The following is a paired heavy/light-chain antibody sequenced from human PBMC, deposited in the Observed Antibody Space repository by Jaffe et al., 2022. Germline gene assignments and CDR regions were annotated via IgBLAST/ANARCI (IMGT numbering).Light chain of an antibody. Sequence: SYELTQPLSVSVALGQTARITCGGNNIGSKNVHWYQQKPGQAPVLVIYRDSNRPSGIPERFSGSNSGNTATLTISRAQAGDEADYYCQVWDSSNYVFGTGTKVTVL. J-gene: IGLJ1*01. CDR1: NIGSKN. CDR2: RDS. CDR3: QVWDSSNYV. V-gene: IGLV3-9*01.
Heavy chain of an antibody. CDR3: ARVYDDYIWGSYRYRDYYYYYMDV. D-gene: IGHD3-16*02. CDR2: IKQDGSEK. CDR1: GFTFSSYW. V-gene: IGHV3-7*01. J-gene: IGHJ6*03. Sequence: EVQLVESGGGLVQPGGSLRLSCAASGFTFSSYWMSWVRQAPGKGLEWVANIKQDGSEKYYVDSVKGRFTISRDNAKNSLYLQMNSLRAEDTAVYYCARVYDDYIWGSYRYRDYYYYYMDVWGKGTTVTVSS.